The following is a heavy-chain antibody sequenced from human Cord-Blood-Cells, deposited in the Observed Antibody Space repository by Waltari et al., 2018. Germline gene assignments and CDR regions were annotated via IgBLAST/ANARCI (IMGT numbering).Heavy chain of an antibody. CDR2: IYYSGST. CDR1: GGLISSSSYY. D-gene: IGHD3-9*01. CDR3: ARRTLLRYFDY. J-gene: IGHJ4*02. Sequence: QLQLQESGPGLVKPSETLSLTCTVSGGLISSSSYYWGWIRQPPGKGLEWIGSIYYSGSTYYNPSLKSRVTISVDTSKNQFSLKLSSVTAADTAVYYCARRTLLRYFDYWGQGTLVTVSS. V-gene: IGHV4-39*01.